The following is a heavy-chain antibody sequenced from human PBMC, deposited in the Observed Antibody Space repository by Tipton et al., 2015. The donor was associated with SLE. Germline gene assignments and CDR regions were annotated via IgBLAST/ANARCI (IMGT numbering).Heavy chain of an antibody. CDR1: GGSISSHY. CDR2: IYYSGST. J-gene: IGHJ5*02. V-gene: IGHV4-59*04. Sequence: TLSLTCTVSGGSISSHYWSWIRQPPGKGLEWIGYIYYSGSTSYNPSLKSRFTISVDTSKNQFSLKLSSVTAADTAVYYCARHAIWFDPWGQGTLVTVTS. CDR3: ARHAIWFDP. D-gene: IGHD2-2*01.